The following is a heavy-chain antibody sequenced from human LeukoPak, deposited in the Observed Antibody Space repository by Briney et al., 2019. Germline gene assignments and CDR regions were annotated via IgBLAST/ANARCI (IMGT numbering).Heavy chain of an antibody. CDR1: GYTLTSYD. Sequence: ASVKVSCKASGYTLTSYDINWVRQATGQGLEWMGWMNPNSGRTGYAQNFQGRITITRNTSISTAYMELSSLRSEDTAVYYCARGSYYDILTGYYPNFDYWGQGTLVTVSS. V-gene: IGHV1-8*01. CDR3: ARGSYYDILTGYYPNFDY. CDR2: MNPNSGRT. J-gene: IGHJ4*02. D-gene: IGHD3-9*01.